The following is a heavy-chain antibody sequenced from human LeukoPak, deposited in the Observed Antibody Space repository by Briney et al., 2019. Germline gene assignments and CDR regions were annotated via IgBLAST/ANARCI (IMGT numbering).Heavy chain of an antibody. D-gene: IGHD5-12*01. CDR1: GFTFSSYS. Sequence: GGSLRLSCAASGFTFSSYSMNWVRQAPGKGLEWVSYISSSSSTIYYADSVKGRFTISRDNSKNTLYLQMNSLRAEDTAVYYCAKGYSGYDYFDYWGQGTLVTVSS. CDR2: ISSSSSTI. CDR3: AKGYSGYDYFDY. V-gene: IGHV3-48*01. J-gene: IGHJ4*02.